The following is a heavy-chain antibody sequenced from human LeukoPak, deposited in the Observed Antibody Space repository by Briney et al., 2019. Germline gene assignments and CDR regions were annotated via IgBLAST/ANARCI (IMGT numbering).Heavy chain of an antibody. V-gene: IGHV3-21*01. CDR3: ARDRYIVATIPFDY. CDR1: GFTFSSYS. D-gene: IGHD5-12*01. Sequence: GGSLRLSCAASGFTFSSYSMTWVRQAPGKGLEWVSSISSSSSYIYYADSVKGRFTISRDNAKNSLYLQMNSLRAEDTAVYYCARDRYIVATIPFDYWGQGTLVTVSS. J-gene: IGHJ4*02. CDR2: ISSSSSYI.